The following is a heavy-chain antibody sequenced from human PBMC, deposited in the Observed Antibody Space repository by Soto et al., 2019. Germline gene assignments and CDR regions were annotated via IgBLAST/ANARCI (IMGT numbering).Heavy chain of an antibody. CDR2: IWYDGSNK. Sequence: GGSLRLSCAASGFTFSSYGMHWVRQAPGKGLEWVAVIWYDGSNKYYADSVKGRFTISRDNSKNTLYLQMNSLRAEDTAVYYCASEPVRSGWYKGAFDIWGQGTMVTVSS. CDR1: GFTFSSYG. D-gene: IGHD6-19*01. V-gene: IGHV3-33*01. J-gene: IGHJ3*02. CDR3: ASEPVRSGWYKGAFDI.